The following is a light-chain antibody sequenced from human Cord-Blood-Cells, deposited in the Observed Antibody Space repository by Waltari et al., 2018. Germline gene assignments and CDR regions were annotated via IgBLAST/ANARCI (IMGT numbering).Light chain of an antibody. CDR3: QQRSNWPWT. Sequence: EIVLTQSPATLSLSPGARATLSCRASQSVSSYLAWYQQKPGQAPRLLIYDASNRATGIPARFSGSVSGTDFTLTISSLEPEDFAVYYCQQRSNWPWTFGQGTKVEIK. V-gene: IGKV3-11*01. J-gene: IGKJ1*01. CDR2: DAS. CDR1: QSVSSY.